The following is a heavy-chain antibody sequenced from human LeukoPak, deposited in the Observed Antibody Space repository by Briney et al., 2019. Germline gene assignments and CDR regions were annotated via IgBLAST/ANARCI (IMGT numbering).Heavy chain of an antibody. CDR3: ARDRCGGDCYPGHPFDY. CDR1: GFTFSSYE. J-gene: IGHJ4*02. Sequence: GGSLRLSCAASGFTFSSYEMNWVRQAPGKGLEWVSYISSSGSTIYYADSVKGRFTISRDNAKNSLYLQMNSLRAEDTAVYYCARDRCGGDCYPGHPFDYWGQGTLVAVSS. CDR2: ISSSGSTI. D-gene: IGHD2-21*02. V-gene: IGHV3-48*03.